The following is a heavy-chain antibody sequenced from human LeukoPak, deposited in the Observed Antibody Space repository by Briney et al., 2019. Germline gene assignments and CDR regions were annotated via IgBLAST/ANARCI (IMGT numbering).Heavy chain of an antibody. D-gene: IGHD6-13*01. Sequence: ASVKVSCKASGYTFTGYYMHWVRQAPGQGLEWMGWIIPNSGGTNYAQKFQGRVTMTRDTSISTAYMELSRLRSDDTAVYYCARPIAAAGRMNWFDPWGQGTLVTVSS. V-gene: IGHV1-2*02. J-gene: IGHJ5*02. CDR1: GYTFTGYY. CDR3: ARPIAAAGRMNWFDP. CDR2: IIPNSGGT.